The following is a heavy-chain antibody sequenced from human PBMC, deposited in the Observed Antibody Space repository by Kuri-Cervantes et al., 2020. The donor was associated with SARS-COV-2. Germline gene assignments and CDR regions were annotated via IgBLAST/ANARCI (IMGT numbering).Heavy chain of an antibody. J-gene: IGHJ6*02. CDR2: IYSGGST. CDR1: GLTVRSNY. Sequence: GESLKISCAASGLTVRSNYMSWVRQAPGKGLEWVSVIYSGGSTYYADSVKGRFTISRDSSKNMLYLQMNSLRVEDTAVYYCARERYGDYVSPYQYYGMDVWGQGTTVTVSS. CDR3: ARERYGDYVSPYQYYGMDV. D-gene: IGHD4-17*01. V-gene: IGHV3-53*01.